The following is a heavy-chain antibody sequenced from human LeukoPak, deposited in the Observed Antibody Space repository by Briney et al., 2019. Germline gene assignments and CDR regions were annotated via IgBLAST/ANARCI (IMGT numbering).Heavy chain of an antibody. CDR1: GFTFSSYW. D-gene: IGHD4-11*01. CDR3: ARGLNSDYVFYYFDY. Sequence: GGSLRLSCAASGFTFSSYWMSWVRQAPGKGLEWVANIKRDGSEKYYVDSVKGRFTISRDNAENSLSLHMNTLRAEDTAVYYCARGLNSDYVFYYFDYWGQGTLVTVSS. CDR2: IKRDGSEK. V-gene: IGHV3-7*01. J-gene: IGHJ4*02.